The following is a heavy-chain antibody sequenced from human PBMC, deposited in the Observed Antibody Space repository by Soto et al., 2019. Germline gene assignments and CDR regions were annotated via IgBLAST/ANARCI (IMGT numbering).Heavy chain of an antibody. D-gene: IGHD6-6*01. CDR1: GYTFKTSG. CDR2: ISAYDSDT. J-gene: IGHJ4*02. V-gene: IGHV1-18*01. CDR3: ASSSSGSPDS. Sequence: QIQLVQSGAEVKQPGASVKVSCKASGYTFKTSGISWVRQAPAQGPEWMGWISAYDSDTNHAQTLQGRVSMTTDISTSTAYMELTILTSDDTAVYYCASSSSGSPDSWGQGTLVTVSS.